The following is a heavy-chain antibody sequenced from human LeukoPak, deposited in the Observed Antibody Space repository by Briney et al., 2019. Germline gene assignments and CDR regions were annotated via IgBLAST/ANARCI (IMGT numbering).Heavy chain of an antibody. CDR3: ARGFLPPWGYGSGSYYKEGGNY. Sequence: SVKVSCKASGGTFSSYAISWVRQAPGQGLEWMGGIIPIFGTANYAQKFQGRVTITTDESTSTAYMELSSLRSEDTAVNYCARGFLPPWGYGSGSYYKEGGNYWGQGTLVTVSS. D-gene: IGHD3-10*01. CDR2: IIPIFGTA. CDR1: GGTFSSYA. J-gene: IGHJ4*02. V-gene: IGHV1-69*05.